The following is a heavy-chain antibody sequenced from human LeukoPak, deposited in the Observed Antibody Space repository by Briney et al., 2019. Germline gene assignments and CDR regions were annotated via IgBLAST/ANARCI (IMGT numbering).Heavy chain of an antibody. J-gene: IGHJ5*02. D-gene: IGHD3-9*01. CDR2: IYYSGST. Sequence: SETLSFTCTVSGGSISSYYWSWIRQPPGKGLEWIGYIYYSGSTNYNPSLKSRVTISVDTSKNQFSLKLSSVTAADTAVYYCARSGTYYDILTGYYSGVWFDPWGQGTLVTVSS. CDR3: ARSGTYYDILTGYYSGVWFDP. CDR1: GGSISSYY. V-gene: IGHV4-59*01.